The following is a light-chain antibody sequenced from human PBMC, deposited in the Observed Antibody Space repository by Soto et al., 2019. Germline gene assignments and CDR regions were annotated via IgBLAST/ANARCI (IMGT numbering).Light chain of an antibody. CDR1: QSVNSN. CDR2: DAS. J-gene: IGKJ1*01. V-gene: IGKV3-20*01. CDR3: QQYGSSSWT. Sequence: EVVLTQSPATLSVSPGERATLSCRASQSVNSNLAWYQQKPGQAPRLLIYDASNRATGIPARFSGSGSGTDFTLTISRLEPEDFAVYYCQQYGSSSWTFGQGTKVDI.